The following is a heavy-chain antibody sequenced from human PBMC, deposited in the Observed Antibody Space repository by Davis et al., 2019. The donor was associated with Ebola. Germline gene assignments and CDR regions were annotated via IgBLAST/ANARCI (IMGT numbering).Heavy chain of an antibody. V-gene: IGHV3-23*01. CDR3: ARHVNGDFWYFDL. D-gene: IGHD4-17*01. CDR2: LGTSADT. J-gene: IGHJ2*01. CDR1: GFIFSSYV. Sequence: GESLKISCAASGFIFSSYVMSWVRQAPGKGLEWVSTLGTSADTYYAESVKGRFTISRDNSKNTLYLQMNSLRAEDTAVYYCARHVNGDFWYFDLWGRGTRVTVSS.